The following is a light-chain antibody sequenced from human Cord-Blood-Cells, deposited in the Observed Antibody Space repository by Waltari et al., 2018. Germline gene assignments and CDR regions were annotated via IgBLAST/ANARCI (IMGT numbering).Light chain of an antibody. V-gene: IGKV1D-8*01. CDR1: QGSSSY. Sequence: ICMPQSPSLLAAPTGDRVNISCRISQGSSSYLAWYQQKPGKAPGLLIYAAFTLQSGVPSRFSGSGSGTDFTLTISCLQAEDFATYYCQQYYSFPWTFGQGTKVEIK. J-gene: IGKJ1*01. CDR2: AAF. CDR3: QQYYSFPWT.